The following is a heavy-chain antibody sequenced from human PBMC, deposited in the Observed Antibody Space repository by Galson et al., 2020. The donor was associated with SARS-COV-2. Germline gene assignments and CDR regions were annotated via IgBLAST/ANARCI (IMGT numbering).Heavy chain of an antibody. CDR1: GFTFSSYA. CDR2: ISYDGSNK. D-gene: IGHD2-8*02. J-gene: IGHJ3*02. CDR3: AREELLVDAFDI. Sequence: GESLKISCAASGFTFSSYAMHWVHQAPGKGLEWVAVISYDGSNKYYADSVKGRFTISRDNSKNTLYLQMNSLRAEDTAVYYCAREELLVDAFDIWGQGTMVTVSS. V-gene: IGHV3-30*04.